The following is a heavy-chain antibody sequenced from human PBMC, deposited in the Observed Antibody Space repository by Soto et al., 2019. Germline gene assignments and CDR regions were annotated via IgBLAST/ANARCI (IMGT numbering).Heavy chain of an antibody. Sequence: QVQLQESGPGLVKPSQTLSLTCTVSGGSMSSSGHFWTWIRQFPGMGLEWIGYIARSGSTKYNPALKGPVTISSDMAEKQFSLKLDSVTAADTAVYYCGREELTGAFTWGQGTLVTVSS. CDR1: GGSMSSSGHF. CDR3: GREELTGAFT. D-gene: IGHD7-27*01. J-gene: IGHJ5*02. V-gene: IGHV4-31*01. CDR2: IARSGST.